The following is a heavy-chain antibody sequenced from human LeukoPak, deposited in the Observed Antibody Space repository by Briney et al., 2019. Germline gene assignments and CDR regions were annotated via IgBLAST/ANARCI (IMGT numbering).Heavy chain of an antibody. CDR1: GGSISSYY. CDR2: IYYSGST. V-gene: IGHV4-59*12. J-gene: IGHJ3*02. CDR3: ARLSSRMVRGAPSDAFDI. D-gene: IGHD3-10*01. Sequence: SETLSLTCTVSGGSISSYYWSWIRQPPGKGLEWIGYIYYSGSTNYNPSLKSRVTISVDTSKNQFSLKLSSVTAADTAVYYCARLSSRMVRGAPSDAFDIWGQGTMVTVSS.